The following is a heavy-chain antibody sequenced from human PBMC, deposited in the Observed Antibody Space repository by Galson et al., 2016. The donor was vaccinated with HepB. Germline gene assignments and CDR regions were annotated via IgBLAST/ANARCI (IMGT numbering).Heavy chain of an antibody. CDR3: ARVRRDDRSGFFPDF. V-gene: IGHV4-31*03. Sequence: TLSLTCTVSGGSTSSGYYYWSWIRQHPGKGLEWMGYIYYSGSTHYNPSLMSRLTISVDTSKNQFSLKLSSVTAADTAVYYCARVRRDDRSGFFPDFWGQGTLVTVSS. CDR1: GGSTSSGYYY. J-gene: IGHJ4*02. D-gene: IGHD3-22*01. CDR2: IYYSGST.